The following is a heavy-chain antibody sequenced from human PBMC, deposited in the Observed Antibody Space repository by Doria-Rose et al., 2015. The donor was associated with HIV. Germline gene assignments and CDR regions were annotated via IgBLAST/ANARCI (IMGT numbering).Heavy chain of an antibody. Sequence: SGPVLVKPTETLTLTCTVSGVSLSSPGMGVSWIRQPPGKALEWLAHIFSDDERYYTTSLKSRLTISRGTSKSQVVLTMTDMDPVDTATYYCARIKSSRWYHKYYFDFWGQGTLVIVSA. CDR2: IFSDDER. CDR3: ARIKSSRWYHKYYFDF. CDR1: GVSLSSPGMG. V-gene: IGHV2-26*01. J-gene: IGHJ4*02. D-gene: IGHD6-13*01.